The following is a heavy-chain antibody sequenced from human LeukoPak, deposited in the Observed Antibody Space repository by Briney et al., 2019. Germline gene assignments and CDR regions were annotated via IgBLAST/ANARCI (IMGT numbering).Heavy chain of an antibody. V-gene: IGHV3-53*01. CDR3: ARDRKVVTAPDYYYYYMDV. Sequence: GGSLRLSCAASGFTVSSNYMSWVRQAPGKGLEWVSVIDSGGSTYYADSVKGRFTISRDNSKNTLYLQMNSLRAEDTAVYYCARDRKVVTAPDYYYYYMDVWGKGTTVTVSS. J-gene: IGHJ6*03. D-gene: IGHD2-21*02. CDR1: GFTVSSNY. CDR2: IDSGGST.